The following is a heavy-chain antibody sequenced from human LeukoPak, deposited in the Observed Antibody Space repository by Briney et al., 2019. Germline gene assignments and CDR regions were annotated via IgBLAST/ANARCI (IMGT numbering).Heavy chain of an antibody. Sequence: SETLSLTCAAYGGSYSGYYWSWIRQPPGKGLEWVGEIHYSGATNYKSSLKSRVTISGDTSKNQITLKLTSVTAADTALYYCARGRPGAGNYYFDLWGRGTPVTVSS. D-gene: IGHD1-7*01. CDR3: ARGRPGAGNYYFDL. CDR2: IHYSGAT. V-gene: IGHV4-34*01. J-gene: IGHJ2*01. CDR1: GGSYSGYY.